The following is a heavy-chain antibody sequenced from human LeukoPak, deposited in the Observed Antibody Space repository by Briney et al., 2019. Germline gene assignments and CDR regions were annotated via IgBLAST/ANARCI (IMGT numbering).Heavy chain of an antibody. Sequence: GGSLRLSCAASGFTFSSYSMNWVRQAPGKGLEWVSSISSSSSYIYYADSVKGRFTISRDNAKNSLYLQMTSLRAEDTAVYYCATHLTGDRYYFDYWGQGTLVTVSS. J-gene: IGHJ4*02. CDR2: ISSSSSYI. CDR3: ATHLTGDRYYFDY. V-gene: IGHV3-21*01. D-gene: IGHD7-27*01. CDR1: GFTFSSYS.